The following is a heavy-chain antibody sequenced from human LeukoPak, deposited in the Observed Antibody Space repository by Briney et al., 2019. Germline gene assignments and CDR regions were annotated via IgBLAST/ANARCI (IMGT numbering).Heavy chain of an antibody. CDR2: IYYSGST. V-gene: IGHV4-59*08. Sequence: PSETLSLTCTVSGGSISSYYWSWIRQPPGKGLEWIGYIYYSGSTNYNPSLKSRVTISVDTSKNQFSLKLSSVTAADTAVYYCARRDYYYDMDVWGQGTTVTVSS. CDR1: GGSISSYY. CDR3: ARRDYYYDMDV. J-gene: IGHJ6*02.